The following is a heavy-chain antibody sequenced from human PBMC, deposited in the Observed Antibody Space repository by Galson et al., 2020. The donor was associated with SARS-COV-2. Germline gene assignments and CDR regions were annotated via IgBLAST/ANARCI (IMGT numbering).Heavy chain of an antibody. CDR2: INTYNGKT. CDR3: ARLRYYDVLTGYIVDV. V-gene: IGHV1-18*01. D-gene: IGHD3-9*01. CDR1: GYTFATYG. J-gene: IGHJ6*02. Sequence: ASVKVSCKTSGYTFATYGINWVRQAPGQGLQWMGWINTYNGKTNYAQKFEGRVTMTRDTSITTAYMELSRLRADDTAVYYCARLRYYDVLTGYIVDVWGQGTMVTVSS.